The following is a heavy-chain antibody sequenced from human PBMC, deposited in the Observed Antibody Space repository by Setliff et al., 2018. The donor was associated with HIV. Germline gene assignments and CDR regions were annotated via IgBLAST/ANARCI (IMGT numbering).Heavy chain of an antibody. CDR3: ARRIAVAGSNGMDV. J-gene: IGHJ6*02. Sequence: GASVKVSCKASGYTFTGYYMHWVRQAPGQGLQWMGGIIPMRNIAKYAQQFQDRVTMTADKSTTTAYMELSSLRSEDTAVYYCARRIAVAGSNGMDVWGQGTTVTVSS. D-gene: IGHD6-19*01. CDR1: GYTFTGYY. V-gene: IGHV1-69*10. CDR2: IIPMRNIA.